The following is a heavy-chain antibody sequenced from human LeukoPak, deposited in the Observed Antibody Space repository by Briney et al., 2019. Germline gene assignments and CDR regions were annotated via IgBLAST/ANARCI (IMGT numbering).Heavy chain of an antibody. Sequence: SETLSLTCTVSGYSISSGYYWGWIRQPPGKGLEWIGSIYHSGRTFYNPSLKSRVTISVDTSKNQFSLKLSSVTAADTALYYCARGNSYYESSGYFPWESFRHWGQGTLVTVSS. CDR1: GYSISSGYY. J-gene: IGHJ1*01. CDR3: ARGNSYYESSGYFPWESFRH. CDR2: IYHSGRT. V-gene: IGHV4-38-2*02. D-gene: IGHD3-22*01.